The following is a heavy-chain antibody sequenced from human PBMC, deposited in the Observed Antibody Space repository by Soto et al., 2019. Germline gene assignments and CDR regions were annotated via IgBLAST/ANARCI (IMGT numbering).Heavy chain of an antibody. CDR1: GFTFSDYG. V-gene: IGHV3-33*01. J-gene: IGHJ4*02. CDR2: IWFDGSNK. CDR3: ARDPSHGSGSYLDY. Sequence: PGGSLRLSCAASGFTFSDYGMHWVRQAPGKGLEWVAVIWFDGSNKYYADSVKGRFTLSRDNSKNTLYLQMNGLRAEDTGVFYCARDPSHGSGSYLDYWGQGTLVTVS. D-gene: IGHD3-10*01.